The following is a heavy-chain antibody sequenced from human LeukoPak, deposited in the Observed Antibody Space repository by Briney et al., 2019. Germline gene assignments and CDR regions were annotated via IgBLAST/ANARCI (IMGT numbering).Heavy chain of an antibody. CDR1: GYTFTSYA. CDR3: ARDLWIDYGDPNDAFDI. J-gene: IGHJ3*02. D-gene: IGHD4-17*01. Sequence: ASVKVSCKASGYTFTSYAMHWVRQAPGQRLEWMGWINAGNGNTKYSQKFQGRVTITRDTSASTAYMELSSLRSEDTAVYYCARDLWIDYGDPNDAFDIWCQGTMVAVSS. V-gene: IGHV1-3*01. CDR2: INAGNGNT.